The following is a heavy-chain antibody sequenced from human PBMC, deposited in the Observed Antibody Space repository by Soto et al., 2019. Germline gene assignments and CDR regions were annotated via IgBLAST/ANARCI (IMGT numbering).Heavy chain of an antibody. CDR3: ARGGGSDSFDY. D-gene: IGHD1-26*01. CDR1: GASITFGGYS. V-gene: IGHV4-30-2*01. Sequence: SETLSLTYTVSGASITFGGYSWSWIRQTPGKGLEWIGYINHLETTFYNPSFDSRLTLSIDRAKNQFSLKLHSMSAADRAVYFCARGGGSDSFDYWGQGILVTVSS. CDR2: INHLETT. J-gene: IGHJ4*02.